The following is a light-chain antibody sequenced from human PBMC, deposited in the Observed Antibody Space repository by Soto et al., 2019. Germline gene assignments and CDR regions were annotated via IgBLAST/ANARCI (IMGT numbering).Light chain of an antibody. V-gene: IGKV3-15*01. J-gene: IGKJ4*01. Sequence: EIVMTQSPATLSVSPGERVTLSCRASQSVNSNLAWYQQKPGQTPKLLIYVASTRATDIPARFSGSGSGTEFTLTISSLQSEDFAIYYCQQYNAWPLTFGGGTKVEFK. CDR2: VAS. CDR3: QQYNAWPLT. CDR1: QSVNSN.